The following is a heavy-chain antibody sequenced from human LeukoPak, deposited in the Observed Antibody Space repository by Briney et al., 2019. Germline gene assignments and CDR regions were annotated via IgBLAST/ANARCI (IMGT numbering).Heavy chain of an antibody. CDR1: GGSIRSNYY. CDR3: AGISSDWPHYYMDV. Sequence: SETLSLTCTVSGGSIRSNYYWGWIRQPPGKGLEWIGSIYYSGSTYYMPSLQSRVTISVDTSKNQFFLKLNSVTAADTAVYYCAGISSDWPHYYMDVWGKGTTVTVSS. CDR2: IYYSGST. D-gene: IGHD6-19*01. V-gene: IGHV4-39*01. J-gene: IGHJ6*03.